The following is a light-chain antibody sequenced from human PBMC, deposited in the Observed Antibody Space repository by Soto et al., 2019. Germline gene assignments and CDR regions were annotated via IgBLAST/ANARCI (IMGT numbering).Light chain of an antibody. J-gene: IGLJ1*01. CDR1: SSNIGGHD. CDR3: ATWDATLTGYV. V-gene: IGLV1-44*01. Sequence: QSILTQLPSASGAPGLTINISCSGSSSNIGGHDVNWYQQVPGTAPKLLIYTNDLRPSGVPDRFSGSKSGTSASLAISGLQPEDEADYYCATWDATLTGYVFGPGTKLTVL. CDR2: TND.